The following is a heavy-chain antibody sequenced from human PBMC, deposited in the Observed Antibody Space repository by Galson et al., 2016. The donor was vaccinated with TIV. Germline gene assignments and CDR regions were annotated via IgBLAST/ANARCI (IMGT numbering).Heavy chain of an antibody. Sequence: PALVKPTQTLTLTCSLSGFSPNTSGVGVGWIRQPPGKALEWLALIYWDDDKRYRPSLKSRLTITKDTPKNQVLLTVTNLDPEDTATYYCAHRRSVASAVLDAFDIWGPGTVVTVSS. CDR3: AHRRSVASAVLDAFDI. CDR1: GFSPNTSGVG. V-gene: IGHV2-5*02. D-gene: IGHD2-2*01. J-gene: IGHJ3*02. CDR2: IYWDDDK.